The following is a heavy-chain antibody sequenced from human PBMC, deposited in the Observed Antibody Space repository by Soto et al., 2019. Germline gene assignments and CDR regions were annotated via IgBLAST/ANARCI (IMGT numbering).Heavy chain of an antibody. CDR1: GYTFTSYG. CDR3: ARGDRRWFGEQSDYYMDV. CDR2: ISAYNGNT. V-gene: IGHV1-18*01. J-gene: IGHJ6*03. D-gene: IGHD3-10*01. Sequence: ASVKVSCKASGYTFTSYGISWVRQAPGQGLEWMGWISAYNGNTNYAQKLQGRVTMTTDTSTSTAYMELRSLRSDDTAVYYCARGDRRWFGEQSDYYMDVWGKGTTVTVSS.